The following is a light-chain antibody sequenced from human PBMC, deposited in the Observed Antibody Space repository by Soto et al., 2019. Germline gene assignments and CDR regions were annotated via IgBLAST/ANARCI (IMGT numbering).Light chain of an antibody. CDR1: QSVSSSY. CDR3: QQYGSSPLT. CDR2: GVS. V-gene: IGKV3-20*01. Sequence: EIVLTQSPGTLSLSPGERATLSCRASQSVSSSYLAWYQHKPGQAPRLLIYGVSSRATGIPDRFSGSGSGTELTLTISRLEPEDFAVYYCQQYGSSPLTFGGGTKVEIK. J-gene: IGKJ4*01.